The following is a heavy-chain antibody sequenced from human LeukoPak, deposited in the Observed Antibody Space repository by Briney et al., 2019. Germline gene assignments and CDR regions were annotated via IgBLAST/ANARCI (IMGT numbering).Heavy chain of an antibody. V-gene: IGHV1-8*01. J-gene: IGHJ5*02. CDR2: MDPKSGNT. Sequence: ASVRVSCKASGYTFTNYDINWVRQATGQGLEWMAWMDPKSGNTGYAQKFQDRVFLTMNTSINTAYMELSGLRSEDTAIYYCARPPRSSDWYLNYFDPWGQGTLVTVSS. CDR1: GYTFTNYD. D-gene: IGHD6-19*01. CDR3: ARPPRSSDWYLNYFDP.